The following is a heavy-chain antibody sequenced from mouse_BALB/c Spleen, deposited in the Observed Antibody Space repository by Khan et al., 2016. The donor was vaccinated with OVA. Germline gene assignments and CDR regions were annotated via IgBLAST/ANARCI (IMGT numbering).Heavy chain of an antibody. CDR2: IYPGDGDT. V-gene: IGHV1-87*01. D-gene: IGHD2-3*01. Sequence: QVQLKQSGAELARPGASVKLSCKASGYTFTSYWMQWVKQRPGQGLEWIGAIYPGDGDTRYTQKFKGKATLTADKSYSTAYMQLRTLASEDSAVFCCTRTGASYDSYFGYLDVWDAGTTVTISS. CDR1: GYTFTSYW. J-gene: IGHJ1*01. CDR3: TRTGASYDSYFGYLDV.